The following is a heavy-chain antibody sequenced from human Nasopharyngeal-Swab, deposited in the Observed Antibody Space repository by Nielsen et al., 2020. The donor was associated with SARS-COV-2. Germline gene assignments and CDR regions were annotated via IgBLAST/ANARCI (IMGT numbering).Heavy chain of an antibody. V-gene: IGHV4-59*01. D-gene: IGHD2-2*01. CDR3: ARGRYCSSTSCYPKLRDWFDP. J-gene: IGHJ5*02. CDR2: IYYSGST. Sequence: SETLSLTCTVSGGFINSYYWSWIRQPPRRGLEWIGYIYYSGSTNYNPSLKSRVTISLDTSKNQFSLKLSSVTAADSAVYYCARGRYCSSTSCYPKLRDWFDPWGQGTLVTVPS. CDR1: GGFINSYY.